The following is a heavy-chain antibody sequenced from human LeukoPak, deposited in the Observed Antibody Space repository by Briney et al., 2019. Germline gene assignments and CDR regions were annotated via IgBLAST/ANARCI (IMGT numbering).Heavy chain of an antibody. CDR3: ARVSSSTSRWGMDV. J-gene: IGHJ6*02. D-gene: IGHD2-2*01. CDR2: TYYSGST. V-gene: IGHV4-31*03. Sequence: SQTLSLTCTVSGGSISSGGYYWSWIRQHPGKGLEWIGYTYYSGSTYYNPSLKSRVTISVDTSKNQFSLKLSSVTAADTAVYYCARVSSSTSRWGMDVWGQGTTVTVSS. CDR1: GGSISSGGYY.